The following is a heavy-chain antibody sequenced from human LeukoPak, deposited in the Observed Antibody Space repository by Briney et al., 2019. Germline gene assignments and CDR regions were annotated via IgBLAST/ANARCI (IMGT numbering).Heavy chain of an antibody. V-gene: IGHV1-8*02. J-gene: IGHJ6*03. CDR3: ARDSWYYDSSGYYPYYYYYYMDV. Sequence: ASVKVSCKASGGTFSSYAISWVRQATGQGLEWMGWMNPNSGNTGYAQKFQGRVTMTRNTSISTAYMELSSLRSEDTAVYYCARDSWYYDSSGYYPYYYYYYMDVWGKGTTVTISS. CDR1: GGTFSSYA. CDR2: MNPNSGNT. D-gene: IGHD3-22*01.